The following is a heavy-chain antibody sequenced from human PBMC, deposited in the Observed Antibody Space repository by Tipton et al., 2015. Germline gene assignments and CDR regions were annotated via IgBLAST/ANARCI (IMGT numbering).Heavy chain of an antibody. D-gene: IGHD1-26*01. CDR3: ATHVRGATGFRLVSGTTFYYSAMDI. Sequence: GSLRLSCAASAFPVRSKYMSWVRQAPGKGLEWVSILCRDGTTNYAESVKGRFTISRDNAKNTMYLHMNSLRVEDTAVYYCATHVRGATGFRLVSGTTFYYSAMDIWGQGTTVTVSS. CDR2: LCRDGTT. J-gene: IGHJ6*02. V-gene: IGHV3-53*01. CDR1: AFPVRSKY.